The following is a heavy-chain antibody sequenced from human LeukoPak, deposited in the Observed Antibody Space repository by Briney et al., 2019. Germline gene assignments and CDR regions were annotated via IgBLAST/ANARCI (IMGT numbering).Heavy chain of an antibody. CDR1: GGSISSYY. Sequence: SETLSLTCTVSGGSISSYYWSWIRQPPGKRLEWIGYIYCSGNTNYNPSLKSRVTISVDTSKRQFSLKLISVTAADTAVYYCARHGGTYGGNSVGLNWFDPWGQGTLVTVSS. J-gene: IGHJ5*02. D-gene: IGHD4-23*01. CDR2: IYCSGNT. CDR3: ARHGGTYGGNSVGLNWFDP. V-gene: IGHV4-59*08.